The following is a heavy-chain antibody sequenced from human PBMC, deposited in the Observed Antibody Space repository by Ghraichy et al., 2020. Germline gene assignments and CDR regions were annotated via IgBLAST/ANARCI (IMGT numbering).Heavy chain of an antibody. CDR2: ISYDGRNQ. CDR3: ARDPTGAYDRPEYYFDY. V-gene: IGHV3-30*04. Sequence: GGSLRLSCGASRFTFSSYAMHWVRQAPGKGLEWVAVISYDGRNQYYADSLKGRFTISRDNSKNTLYLQMNSLRAEDTAVYYCARDPTGAYDRPEYYFDYWGQGTLVTVSS. J-gene: IGHJ4*02. D-gene: IGHD3-22*01. CDR1: RFTFSSYA.